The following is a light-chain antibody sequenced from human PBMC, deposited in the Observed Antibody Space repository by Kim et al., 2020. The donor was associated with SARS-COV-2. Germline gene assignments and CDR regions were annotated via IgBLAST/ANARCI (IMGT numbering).Light chain of an antibody. CDR3: QKYDSVPRT. CDR2: AAS. V-gene: IGKV1-27*01. CDR1: QGISSY. Sequence: DIQMTQSPSSLSASVGDRVTITCRASQGISSYLAWYQQKPGKAPKLLIYAASTLQRGVPSRFSGSGSGTDFTLTISSLQPEDVATYYCQKYDSVPRTFGGGTKVDIK. J-gene: IGKJ4*01.